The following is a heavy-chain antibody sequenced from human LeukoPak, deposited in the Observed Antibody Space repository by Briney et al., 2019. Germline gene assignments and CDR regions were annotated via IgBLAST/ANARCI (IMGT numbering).Heavy chain of an antibody. V-gene: IGHV1-8*01. CDR1: GYTFTSYD. Sequence: ASVKVSCKASGYTFTSYDINWVRQATGQGLEWMGWMNPNSGNTGYAQKFQGRVTMTRNTSISTAYMELGSLRSEDTAVYYCARMDSIAVAGLVYYYYGMDVWGQGTTVTVSS. CDR2: MNPNSGNT. J-gene: IGHJ6*02. D-gene: IGHD6-19*01. CDR3: ARMDSIAVAGLVYYYYGMDV.